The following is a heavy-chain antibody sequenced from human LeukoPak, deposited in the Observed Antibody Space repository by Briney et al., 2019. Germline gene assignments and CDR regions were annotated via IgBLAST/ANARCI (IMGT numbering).Heavy chain of an antibody. V-gene: IGHV3-30-3*01. D-gene: IGHD3-3*01. CDR2: ISYDGSNK. Sequence: GRSLRLSCAASGFTFSSYAMHWVRQAPGKGLEWVAVISYDGSNKYYADSVKGRFTISRDNSKNTLYLQMNSLRAGDTAVYYCARDRGITIFGVDPPTPEYYYYYGMDVWGQGTTVTVSS. J-gene: IGHJ6*02. CDR3: ARDRGITIFGVDPPTPEYYYYYGMDV. CDR1: GFTFSSYA.